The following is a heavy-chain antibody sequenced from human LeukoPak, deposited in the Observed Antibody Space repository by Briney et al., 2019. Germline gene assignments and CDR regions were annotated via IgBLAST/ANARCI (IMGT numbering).Heavy chain of an antibody. V-gene: IGHV3-7*01. CDR3: ARGYCGGDCYGD. D-gene: IGHD2-21*02. CDR2: IKQDGSEK. J-gene: IGHJ1*01. Sequence: GGSLRLSCAASGFTFSTYWMTWVRQAPGKGLEWVANIKQDGSEKNYVDSVKGRFTISRDDTKSSLYLQMNSLRVEDMAVYYCARGYCGGDCYGDWGQGTLVTVSS. CDR1: GFTFSTYW.